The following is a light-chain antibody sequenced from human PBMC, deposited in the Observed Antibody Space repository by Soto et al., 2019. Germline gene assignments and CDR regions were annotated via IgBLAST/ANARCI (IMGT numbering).Light chain of an antibody. Sequence: EIVMTQPPATLSVSPGERATLSCRASQSVSSSYLAWYQQKPGQAPRLLIYGASSRATGIPDRFSGSGSGTDFTLTVSRLEPEDFAMYYCQQYHWAPDTFGQGTKVDIK. CDR2: GAS. J-gene: IGKJ1*01. V-gene: IGKV3-20*01. CDR3: QQYHWAPDT. CDR1: QSVSSSY.